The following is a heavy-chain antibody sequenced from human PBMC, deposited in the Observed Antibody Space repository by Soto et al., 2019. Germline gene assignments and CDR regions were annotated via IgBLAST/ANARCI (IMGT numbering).Heavy chain of an antibody. D-gene: IGHD3-3*01. J-gene: IGHJ1*01. CDR3: ASASGSHLPGNY. CDR2: ISTDGSST. Sequence: EVQLVESGGGLVQPGGSLRLSCAATGFTFSTYWMHWVRQGPGKGLVWVSRISTDGSSTTYADSVKGRFTISRDNAKNTVYLKMNILRVDDTALYHCASASGSHLPGNYWGQGYLITVSS. CDR1: GFTFSTYW. V-gene: IGHV3-74*01.